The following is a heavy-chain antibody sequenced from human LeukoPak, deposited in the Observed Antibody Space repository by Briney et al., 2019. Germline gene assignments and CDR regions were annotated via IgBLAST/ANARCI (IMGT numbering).Heavy chain of an antibody. CDR2: INPSGGST. J-gene: IGHJ5*01. CDR1: GFTFTSYS. V-gene: IGHV1-46*01. CDR3: ATTRRTADGIDS. Sequence: ASLKLSCKASGFTFTSYSMNWVRQAPGQGLEWMGIINPSGGSTNYAHTVKGRVTMSRDKSQSTVYMEMSSLRSEDTAVYYCATTRRTADGIDSWGQGTLVTVSS. D-gene: IGHD6-13*01.